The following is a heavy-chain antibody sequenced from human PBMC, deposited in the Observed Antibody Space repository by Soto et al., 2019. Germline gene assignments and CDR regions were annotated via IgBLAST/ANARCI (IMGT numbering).Heavy chain of an antibody. D-gene: IGHD3-10*01. CDR2: INKDGSEE. V-gene: IGHV3-7*02. CDR3: AVSWYFGEFGLDV. J-gene: IGHJ4*02. CDR1: GFTFSSYW. Sequence: DVQLVESGGGLVQPGGSLRLSCEVSGFTFSSYWMTWVRQAPGKGLEGVANINKDGSEENDVDSVKGRFIVSRDNGKSSMYLEMNSLRAEDTAVYYCAVSWYFGEFGLDVWGQGTRVTVSS.